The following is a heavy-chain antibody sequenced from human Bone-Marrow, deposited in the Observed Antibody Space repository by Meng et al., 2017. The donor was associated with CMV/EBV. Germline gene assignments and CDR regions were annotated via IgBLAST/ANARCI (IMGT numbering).Heavy chain of an antibody. J-gene: IGHJ5*02. Sequence: ASVKVSCKASGYTFTGYYMHWVRQAPGQGLEWMGWINPNSGGTNYAQKFQGRVTMTRDTSISTAYMELSRLRSDDTAVYYCARGAAAGPYMWWFDPWGQGTLVTFSS. CDR2: INPNSGGT. CDR1: GYTFTGYY. V-gene: IGHV1-2*02. CDR3: ARGAAAGPYMWWFDP. D-gene: IGHD6-13*01.